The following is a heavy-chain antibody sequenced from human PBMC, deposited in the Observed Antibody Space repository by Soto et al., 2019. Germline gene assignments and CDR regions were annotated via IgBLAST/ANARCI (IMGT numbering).Heavy chain of an antibody. Sequence: GASVKVSCKASGYTFTGYYMNWVRQAPGQGLEWMGWINPNTGGTNYAQKFQGWVTMTRDTSISTVYMEVSRLKSDDTAVYYCARDSGSYDFAYWGQGTLVTVSS. CDR2: INPNTGGT. D-gene: IGHD1-26*01. J-gene: IGHJ4*02. V-gene: IGHV1-2*04. CDR3: ARDSGSYDFAY. CDR1: GYTFTGYY.